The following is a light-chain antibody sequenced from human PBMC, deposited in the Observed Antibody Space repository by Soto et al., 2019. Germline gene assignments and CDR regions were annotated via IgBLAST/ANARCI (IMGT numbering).Light chain of an antibody. CDR1: SSNIGAGYD. Sequence: QSVLTQPPSVSGAPGQRVSISCTGSSSNIGAGYDVHWYQQLPGTAPKLLIYGNSNRPSGVPDRFSGSTSGTSASLAITGLQAEDEADYYCQSYDGSLGTRSYVFGTGSKLTV. CDR2: GNS. V-gene: IGLV1-40*01. J-gene: IGLJ1*01. CDR3: QSYDGSLGTRSYV.